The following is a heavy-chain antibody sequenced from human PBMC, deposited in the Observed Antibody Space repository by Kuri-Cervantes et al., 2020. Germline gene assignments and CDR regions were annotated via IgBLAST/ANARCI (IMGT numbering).Heavy chain of an antibody. CDR1: GGTFSSYA. J-gene: IGHJ6*02. CDR2: IIPIFGTA. V-gene: IGHV1-69*13. CDR3: ATCTVRGVPGYYYYGMDV. D-gene: IGHD3-10*01. Sequence: SVKVSCKASGGTFSSYAISWVRQAPGQGLEWMGGIIPIFGTANYAQKFQGRVTITADESTSTAYMELSSLRSEDTAVYYCATCTVRGVPGYYYYGMDVWGQGTMVTVSS.